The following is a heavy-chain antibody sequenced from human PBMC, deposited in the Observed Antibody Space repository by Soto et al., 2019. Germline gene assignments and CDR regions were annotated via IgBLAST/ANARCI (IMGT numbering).Heavy chain of an antibody. CDR3: ARDWDDFWSGYYGMDV. CDR1: GFTFSSYS. Sequence: PGGSLRLSCAASGFTFSSYSMNWVRQAPGKGLEWVSYISSSSSTIYYADSVKGRFTISRDNAKNSLYLQMNSLRDEDTAVYYCARDWDDFWSGYYGMDVWGQGTTVTVSS. D-gene: IGHD3-3*01. V-gene: IGHV3-48*02. CDR2: ISSSSSTI. J-gene: IGHJ6*02.